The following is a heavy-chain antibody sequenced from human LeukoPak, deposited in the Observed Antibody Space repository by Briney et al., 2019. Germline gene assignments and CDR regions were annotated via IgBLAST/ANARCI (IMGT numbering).Heavy chain of an antibody. Sequence: GASVKVSCKASGYTFTSYGISWVRQALGQGLEWMGWISAYNGNTNYAQKLQGRVTMTTDTSTSTAYMELRSLRSDDTAVYYCARDRRIAVAGTYFDYWGQGTLVTVSS. CDR3: ARDRRIAVAGTYFDY. CDR2: ISAYNGNT. J-gene: IGHJ4*02. CDR1: GYTFTSYG. V-gene: IGHV1-18*01. D-gene: IGHD6-19*01.